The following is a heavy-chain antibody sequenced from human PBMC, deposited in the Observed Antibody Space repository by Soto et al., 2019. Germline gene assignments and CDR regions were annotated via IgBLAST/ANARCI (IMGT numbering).Heavy chain of an antibody. CDR2: INHSGST. CDR1: GGSFSGYY. CDR3: ARHPYSSSSKNYYFDY. V-gene: IGHV4-34*01. D-gene: IGHD6-6*01. J-gene: IGHJ4*02. Sequence: QVQLQQWGAGLLKPSETLSLTCAVYGGSFSGYYWSWIRQPPGKGLEWIGEINHSGSTNYNPSLKSRVTISVDTSKNQFSLKLSSVTAADTAVYYCARHPYSSSSKNYYFDYWGQGTLVTVSS.